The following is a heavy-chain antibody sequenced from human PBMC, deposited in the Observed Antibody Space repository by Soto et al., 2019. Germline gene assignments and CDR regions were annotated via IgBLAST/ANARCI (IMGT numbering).Heavy chain of an antibody. CDR3: ARPYDGSYFDY. CDR1: GGSISGSSLY. V-gene: IGHV4-39*02. Sequence: PSETLSLTCTVSGGSISGSSLYWGWIRQPPGKGLEWIGSFYYSGSTYYNPSLKSRVTISVDTSKNHFSLKLSSVTAADTAVYYRARPYDGSYFDYWGQGTLVTVSS. CDR2: FYYSGST. J-gene: IGHJ4*02. D-gene: IGHD3-22*01.